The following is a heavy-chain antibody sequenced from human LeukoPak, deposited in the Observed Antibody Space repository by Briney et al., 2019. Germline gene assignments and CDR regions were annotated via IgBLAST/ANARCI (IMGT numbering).Heavy chain of an antibody. V-gene: IGHV3-7*03. CDR2: INSDGSEG. CDR3: ARSSYSSSSSV. J-gene: IGHJ3*01. Sequence: GGSLRLSCAVSGFTFSGFWMSWSRQAPGKGLEWVASINSDGSEGYYADVVKGRFAISRDNAKNSLYLQINSLRAEDTAVYYCARSSYSSSSSVWGQGTMVTVSS. D-gene: IGHD6-6*01. CDR1: GFTFSGFW.